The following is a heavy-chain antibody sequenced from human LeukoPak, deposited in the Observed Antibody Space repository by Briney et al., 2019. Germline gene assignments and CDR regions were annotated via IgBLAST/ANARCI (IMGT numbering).Heavy chain of an antibody. J-gene: IGHJ6*04. Sequence: SVKVSCKASGGAFSSYAISWVRQAPGQGLEWMGGIIPIFGTANYAQKFQGRVTITADKSTSTAYMELSSLRSEDTAVYYCARGRGRYSSGWYPYYYYGMDVWGKGTTVTVSS. V-gene: IGHV1-69*06. CDR2: IIPIFGTA. CDR3: ARGRGRYSSGWYPYYYYGMDV. D-gene: IGHD6-19*01. CDR1: GGAFSSYA.